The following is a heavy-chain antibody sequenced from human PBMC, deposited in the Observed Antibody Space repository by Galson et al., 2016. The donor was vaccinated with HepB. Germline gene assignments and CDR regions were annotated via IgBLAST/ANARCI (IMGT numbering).Heavy chain of an antibody. J-gene: IGHJ5*02. CDR2: ISSDGSST. Sequence: SLRLSCAASGLTFSSYWMHWVRQAPGKGLVWVSRISSDGSSTNYADSVKGRFTISRDNAKNTLYLQMNSLRAEDTAVYYCARTTWENWFDPWGQGTLVTVSS. D-gene: IGHD1-26*01. CDR3: ARTTWENWFDP. CDR1: GLTFSSYW. V-gene: IGHV3-74*01.